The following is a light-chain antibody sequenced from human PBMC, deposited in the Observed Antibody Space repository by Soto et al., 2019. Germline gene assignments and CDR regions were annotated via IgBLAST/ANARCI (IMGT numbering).Light chain of an antibody. CDR1: QSVSSNY. V-gene: IGKV3-20*01. J-gene: IGKJ1*01. CDR3: QQYGSSPWT. CDR2: GAS. Sequence: IVLTQSPGTLSLSPGERATLSCRASQSVSSNYLAWYQQKPGQAPRLLIDGASSRATGISDRFSGSGSGTDFTLTISRLEPEDFAVYYCQQYGSSPWTFGQGTKVDIK.